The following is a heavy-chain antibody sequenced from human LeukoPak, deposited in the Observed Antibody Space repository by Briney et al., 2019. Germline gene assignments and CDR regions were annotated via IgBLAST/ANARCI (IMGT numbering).Heavy chain of an antibody. V-gene: IGHV3-53*04. D-gene: IGHD6-13*01. CDR2: IYSGGST. CDR3: AREAAATGSLYYFDY. CDR1: GFTVSSNY. Sequence: GGSLRLSCAASGFTVSSNYMSWVRQAPGKGLERVSVIYSGGSTYYADSVKGRFTISTHNSKNTLYLQMNSLRAEDTAVYYCAREAAATGSLYYFDYWGQGTLVTVSS. J-gene: IGHJ4*02.